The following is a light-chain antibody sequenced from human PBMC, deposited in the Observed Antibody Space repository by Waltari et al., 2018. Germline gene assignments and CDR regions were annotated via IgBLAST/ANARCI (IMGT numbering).Light chain of an antibody. J-gene: IGKJ2*01. V-gene: IGKV3-15*01. CDR2: GAS. CDR1: QSVSSN. Sequence: EIVMTQSPATLSVSPGERATLSCRASQSVSSNLAWYQQKPGQAPRLHIYGASTRATGIPARLSGSGSGTEFTLTISSLQSEDFAVYYCQQYNNWPPYTFGQGTKLEIK. CDR3: QQYNNWPPYT.